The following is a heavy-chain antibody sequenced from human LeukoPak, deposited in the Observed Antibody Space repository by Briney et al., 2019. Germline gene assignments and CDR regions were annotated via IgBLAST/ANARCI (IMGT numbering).Heavy chain of an antibody. CDR3: ARVSGYSYGLAN. D-gene: IGHD5-18*01. J-gene: IGHJ4*02. Sequence: PGGSLRLSCAASGFTFSSYWMTWVRQAPWKGLEWVANIKRDGSEKFYVDSVKGRFTISRDNAKNSLYLQMNSLRAEDTAVYYCARVSGYSYGLANWGQGTLVTVSS. CDR1: GFTFSSYW. CDR2: IKRDGSEK. V-gene: IGHV3-7*04.